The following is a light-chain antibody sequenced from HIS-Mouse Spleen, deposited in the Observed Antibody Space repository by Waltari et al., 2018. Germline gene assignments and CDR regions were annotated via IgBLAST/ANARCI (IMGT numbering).Light chain of an antibody. CDR3: QVWDSSSDHVV. V-gene: IGLV3-21*03. CDR1: NIGRKS. J-gene: IGLJ2*01. CDR2: DDS. Sequence: SYVLTQPPSVSVAPGKTARITCGGNNIGRKSVHGYPQKPGQAPVLVVYDDSARPAGLPERFSGSNSGNTATLTISRVEAGDEADYYCQVWDSSSDHVVFGGGTKLTVL.